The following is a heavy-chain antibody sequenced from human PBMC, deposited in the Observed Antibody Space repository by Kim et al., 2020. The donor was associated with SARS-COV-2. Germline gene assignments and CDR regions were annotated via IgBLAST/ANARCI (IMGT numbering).Heavy chain of an antibody. J-gene: IGHJ4*02. CDR2: IKEDGGAV. CDR1: GFMFSNYY. D-gene: IGHD1-26*01. Sequence: GGSLRLSCVASGFMFSNYYMGWVRQAPGEGLEWVANIKEDGGAVFYVDSVKGRFTISRDNATNSLFLQMNSLRAEDTGVYYCAKTLGGADTNFDYWGQAT. V-gene: IGHV3-7*01. CDR3: AKTLGGADTNFDY.